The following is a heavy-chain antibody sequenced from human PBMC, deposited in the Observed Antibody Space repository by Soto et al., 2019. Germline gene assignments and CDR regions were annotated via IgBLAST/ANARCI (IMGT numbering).Heavy chain of an antibody. V-gene: IGHV3-74*01. D-gene: IGHD2-21*01. CDR3: ARVDIVVGTYLRK. CDR1: GLTYSTAW. Sequence: GGSLRLSCEVSGLTYSTAWMHWVRQAPGEGRVWVSSINRDGSVTNYADSVKGRFTISRDSAEKTLYLQINSLRADDTAVYYCARVDIVVGTYLRKWGQGTLVTVSS. CDR2: INRDGSVT. J-gene: IGHJ4*01.